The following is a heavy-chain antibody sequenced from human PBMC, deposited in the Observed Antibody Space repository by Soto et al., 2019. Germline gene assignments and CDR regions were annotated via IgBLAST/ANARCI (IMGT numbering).Heavy chain of an antibody. CDR3: AHGSGWLSDY. CDR2: IYWDDNN. CDR1: GFSLTSTAVG. D-gene: IGHD6-19*01. V-gene: IGHV2-5*02. J-gene: IGHJ4*02. Sequence: QITLKASGPTLVKPTQTLTLTCTFSGFSLTSTAVGVNWIRQPPGKALEWLALIYWDDNNQYNPSLKSRLTVTKDTSKNQVVLTMTNMDPLDTATYYCAHGSGWLSDYWGQGTLVTVSS.